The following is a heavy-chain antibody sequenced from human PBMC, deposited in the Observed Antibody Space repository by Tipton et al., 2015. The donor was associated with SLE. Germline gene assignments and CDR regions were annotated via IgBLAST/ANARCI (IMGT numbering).Heavy chain of an antibody. CDR1: GGSISPYY. D-gene: IGHD2/OR15-2a*01. CDR3: ARRTGLSAGAFDV. Sequence: LRLSCTVSGGSISPYYWSWIRQPPGKGLEWIGYIYTGGSTNFNPSLESRVTISVDTSKNQFSLKLTSVTAADTAVYYCARRTGLSAGAFDVWGQGTMVTVSS. J-gene: IGHJ3*01. V-gene: IGHV4-4*09. CDR2: IYTGGST.